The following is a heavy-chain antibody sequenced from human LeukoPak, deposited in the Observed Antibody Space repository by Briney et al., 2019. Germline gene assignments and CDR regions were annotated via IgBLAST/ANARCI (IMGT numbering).Heavy chain of an antibody. J-gene: IGHJ4*02. D-gene: IGHD3-10*01. CDR1: GYTFTGHY. CDR2: INPNSGGT. V-gene: IGHV1-2*02. Sequence: ASVKVSCKASGYTFTGHYMHWVRQAPGQGLEWMGWINPNSGGTNCAQKFQGRVTMTRDTSISTAYMELSRLRSDDTAVYYCARGLGYGSGSPGDYWGQGTLVTVSS. CDR3: ARGLGYGSGSPGDY.